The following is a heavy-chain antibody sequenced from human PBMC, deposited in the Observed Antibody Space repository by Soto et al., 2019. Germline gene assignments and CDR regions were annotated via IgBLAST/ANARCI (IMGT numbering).Heavy chain of an antibody. CDR1: GFTFTSSA. J-gene: IGHJ6*02. Sequence: ASVKVSCKASGFTFTSSAMQWVRQARGQRHEWIGWIVVGSGNTNYAQKFQERVTITRDMSTSTAYMELSSLRSEDTAVYYCAAASGLRYFDWFGYYGMDVWGQGTTVTVSS. V-gene: IGHV1-58*02. CDR2: IVVGSGNT. CDR3: AAASGLRYFDWFGYYGMDV. D-gene: IGHD3-9*01.